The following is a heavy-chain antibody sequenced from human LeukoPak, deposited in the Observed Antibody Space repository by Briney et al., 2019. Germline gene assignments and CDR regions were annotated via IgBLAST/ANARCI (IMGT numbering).Heavy chain of an antibody. D-gene: IGHD3-22*01. CDR3: ARSGYYYDSSGYYSTDY. CDR1: GGTFSSYA. CDR2: IIPIFGTA. Sequence: SVKVSCKASGGTFSSYAISWVRQAPGQGLEWMGGIIPIFGTANYAQKFQGRVTITADESTSTAYVELSSLRSEDTAVYYCARSGYYYDSSGYYSTDYWGQGTLVTVSS. J-gene: IGHJ4*02. V-gene: IGHV1-69*13.